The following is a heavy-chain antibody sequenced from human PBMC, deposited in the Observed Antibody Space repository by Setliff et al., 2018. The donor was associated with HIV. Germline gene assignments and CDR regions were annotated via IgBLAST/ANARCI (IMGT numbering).Heavy chain of an antibody. Sequence: KPSETLSLTCTVSGGSISSYYWSWIRQPAGKGLEWIGRIYTSGSTNYNPSLKSRVTMSVDTSKNQFSLKLSPVTAADTAVYYCASGGPLGWVRGVSNWFDPWGQGTLVTVSS. CDR3: ASGGPLGWVRGVSNWFDP. CDR2: IYTSGST. V-gene: IGHV4-4*07. J-gene: IGHJ5*02. CDR1: GGSISSYY. D-gene: IGHD3-10*01.